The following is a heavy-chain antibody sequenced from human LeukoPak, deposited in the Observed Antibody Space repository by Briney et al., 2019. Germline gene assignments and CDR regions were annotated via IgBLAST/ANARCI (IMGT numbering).Heavy chain of an antibody. J-gene: IGHJ4*02. V-gene: IGHV3-49*03. CDR3: TRDRGAYNLYDY. D-gene: IGHD1-1*01. Sequence: GGSLRLSCTASGFTFGVYAMSWFRQAPGKGLEWVGFIRSKAYGGTADYAASVKGRFTISRDDSKAIAYLQMNSLKTEDTAVYHCTRDRGAYNLYDYWGQGTLVTVSS. CDR2: IRSKAYGGTA. CDR1: GFTFGVYA.